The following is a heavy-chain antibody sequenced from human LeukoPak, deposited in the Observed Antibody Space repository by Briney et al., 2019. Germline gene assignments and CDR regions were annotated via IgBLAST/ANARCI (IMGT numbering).Heavy chain of an antibody. D-gene: IGHD2-2*02. Sequence: SPETLSLTCAVSGYSISSGYYWGWIRQPPGKGLEWIGSIHHSGSIYYNPSLKSRVTISVDTSKNQFSLRVPSVTAADTAVYYCARIYGNYYMDVWGKGTTVTVSS. J-gene: IGHJ6*03. CDR1: GYSISSGYY. CDR2: IHHSGSI. V-gene: IGHV4-38-2*01. CDR3: ARIYGNYYMDV.